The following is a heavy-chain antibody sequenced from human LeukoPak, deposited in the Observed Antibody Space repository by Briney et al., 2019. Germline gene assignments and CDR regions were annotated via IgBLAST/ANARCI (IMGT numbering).Heavy chain of an antibody. D-gene: IGHD6-13*01. J-gene: IGHJ4*02. CDR1: GFTFSSYA. CDR2: ITGSGGGT. V-gene: IGHV3-23*01. Sequence: GGSLRLSCAASGFTFSSYAMSWVRQAPGKGLEWVSGITGSGGGTYYADSVKGRFTISRDSSSSTLFLQMKSLRAEDTATYYCAKELSAGRKGIVSWGEEIHDTVSS. CDR3: AKELSAGRKGIVS.